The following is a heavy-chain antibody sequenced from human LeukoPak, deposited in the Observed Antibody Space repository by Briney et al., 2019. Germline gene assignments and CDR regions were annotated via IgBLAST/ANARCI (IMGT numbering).Heavy chain of an antibody. CDR2: INPNSGGT. J-gene: IGHJ6*03. Sequence: ASVKVSCKASGYTFIGYFMHWVRQAPGQGLEWMGWINPNSGGTNYAQKFQGRVTMTRDTSISTAYMELSRLRSDDTAVYYCARDFWAADPYYYYMDVWGKGTTVTVSS. CDR3: ARDFWAADPYYYYMDV. V-gene: IGHV1-2*02. D-gene: IGHD3-3*01. CDR1: GYTFIGYF.